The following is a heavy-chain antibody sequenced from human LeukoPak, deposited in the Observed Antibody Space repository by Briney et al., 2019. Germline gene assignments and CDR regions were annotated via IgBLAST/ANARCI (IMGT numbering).Heavy chain of an antibody. V-gene: IGHV4-59*08. J-gene: IGHJ4*02. CDR2: IYYSGST. D-gene: IGHD5-18*01. CDR1: GGSISSYY. Sequence: SETLPLTCTVSGGSISSYYWSWIRQPPGKGLEWIGYIYYSGSTNYNPSLKSRVTISGDTSKNQFSLKVRSVTAADTAVYYCARNRGYNYGYSFDSWGQGTLVTVSS. CDR3: ARNRGYNYGYSFDS.